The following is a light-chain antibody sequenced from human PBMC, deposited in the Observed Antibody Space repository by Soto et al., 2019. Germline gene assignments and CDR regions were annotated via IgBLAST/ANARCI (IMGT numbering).Light chain of an antibody. CDR3: SSYTGRSTLYV. V-gene: IGLV2-14*01. J-gene: IGLJ1*01. CDR2: DVS. Sequence: QSALTQPASVSGSPGQSITISCTGTSSDVGGYNYVSWYQQHPGKAPKLMIYDVSNRPSGISNRFSGSKSGNTASLTISGLQAEDEADYYCSSYTGRSTLYVFGTGTKLTVL. CDR1: SSDVGGYNY.